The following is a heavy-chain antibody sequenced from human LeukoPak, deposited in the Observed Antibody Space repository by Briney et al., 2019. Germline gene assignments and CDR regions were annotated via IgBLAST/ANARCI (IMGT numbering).Heavy chain of an antibody. V-gene: IGHV3-7*01. CDR3: ARAPTYYYDSSGPILLAHFYMDV. Sequence: GGSLRLSCAASGFTFTTYWMSWVRQAPGKGLEWVANINQDGSEKYFVDSVKGRFTISRDNAKNSLYVQMNRLRAEDTAVYYCARAPTYYYDSSGPILLAHFYMDVWGRGTTVTVSS. J-gene: IGHJ6*03. D-gene: IGHD3-22*01. CDR2: INQDGSEK. CDR1: GFTFTTYW.